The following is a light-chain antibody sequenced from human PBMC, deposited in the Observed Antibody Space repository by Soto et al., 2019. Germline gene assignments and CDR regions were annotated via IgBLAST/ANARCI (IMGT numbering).Light chain of an antibody. CDR2: DVN. V-gene: IGLV2-11*01. J-gene: IGLJ3*02. CDR3: CSYAGSYTWV. CDR1: SSDVGGYNY. Sequence: QSALTQPRSVSGSPGQSVTISCAGTSSDVGGYNYVSWYQQHPGKAPKLMIYDVNERPSGVPDRFFGSKSGNTASLTISGLQADDEADYYCCSYAGSYTWVFGGGTKLTVL.